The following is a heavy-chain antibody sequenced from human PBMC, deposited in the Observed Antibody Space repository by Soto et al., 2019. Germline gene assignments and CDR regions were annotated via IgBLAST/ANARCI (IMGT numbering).Heavy chain of an antibody. Sequence: VQLLESGGGLVQPGGSLRVSCAASGFPFSSNALSWVRLAPGKGLEWVSTISGSDGSTYYADPVKGRFTISRDSSRNTLYLQMNSLRAEDTAVYYCAKEAAAGLYFFDYWGQGTLVTVSS. V-gene: IGHV3-23*01. J-gene: IGHJ4*02. CDR1: GFPFSSNA. D-gene: IGHD6-13*01. CDR3: AKEAAAGLYFFDY. CDR2: ISGSDGST.